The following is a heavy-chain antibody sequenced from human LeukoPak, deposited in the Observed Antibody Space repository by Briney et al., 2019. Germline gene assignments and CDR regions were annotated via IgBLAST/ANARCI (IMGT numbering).Heavy chain of an antibody. Sequence: ASVKVSCKASAYTFTGYYMHWVRQAPGQGLEWMGWINPDSGGTNYAQKFQGRVTMTRDTSISTAYMEVSRLRYEDTAVYYCARYSSGWYHNNWFDRWGQGTLVTVSS. CDR1: AYTFTGYY. CDR3: ARYSSGWYHNNWFDR. D-gene: IGHD6-19*01. CDR2: INPDSGGT. J-gene: IGHJ5*02. V-gene: IGHV1-2*02.